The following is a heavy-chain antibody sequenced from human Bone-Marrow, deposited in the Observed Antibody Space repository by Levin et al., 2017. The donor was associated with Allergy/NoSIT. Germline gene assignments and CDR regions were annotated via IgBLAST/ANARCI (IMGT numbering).Heavy chain of an antibody. D-gene: IGHD7-27*01. Sequence: SETLSLTCTVSGGSISGYYWSWIRQPPGKGLEYIGFIYSSGSTNYNPSLRSRVSMSVDTSKNQSSLKLRSVTAADTAVYYCARALTGAHFYYIDVWGKGASVTVSS. J-gene: IGHJ6*03. CDR2: IYSSGST. CDR3: ARALTGAHFYYIDV. CDR1: GGSISGYY. V-gene: IGHV4-59*01.